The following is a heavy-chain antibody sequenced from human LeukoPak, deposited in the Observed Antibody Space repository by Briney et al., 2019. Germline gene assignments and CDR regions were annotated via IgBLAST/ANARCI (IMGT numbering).Heavy chain of an antibody. Sequence: SETLSLTCTVSGGSISIYYWSWIRQPPGKGLEWIGYIYYSGSTNYNPSLKSRVTISVDTSKNQFSLKLSSVTAADTAVYYCALEQGYCSSTSCLNWFDPWGQGTLVTVSS. CDR1: GGSISIYY. D-gene: IGHD2-2*01. CDR3: ALEQGYCSSTSCLNWFDP. V-gene: IGHV4-59*01. J-gene: IGHJ5*02. CDR2: IYYSGST.